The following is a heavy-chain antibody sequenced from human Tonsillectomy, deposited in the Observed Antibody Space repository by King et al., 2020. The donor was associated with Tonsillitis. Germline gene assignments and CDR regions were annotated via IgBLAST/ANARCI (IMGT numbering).Heavy chain of an antibody. CDR1: GFTVSSNY. CDR3: ARDLLVWGSYIN. J-gene: IGHJ4*01. D-gene: IGHD3-16*01. CDR2: IYSGGST. Sequence: VQLVESGEGLVQPGGSLRLSCAASGFTVSSNYMSWVRQAPGKGLEWVSVIYSGGSTYYADSVKGRFTISRDNSKNTLYLQMNSLRAEDTAVYYCARDLLVWGSYINWGHGTLVTVSS. V-gene: IGHV3-66*01.